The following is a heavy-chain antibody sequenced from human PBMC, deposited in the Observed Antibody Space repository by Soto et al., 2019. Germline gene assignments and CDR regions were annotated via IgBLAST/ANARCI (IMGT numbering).Heavy chain of an antibody. CDR3: ARLGTRRDGYNLLDV. D-gene: IGHD5-12*01. CDR1: GYSFTSYW. J-gene: IGHJ6*02. Sequence: GQSLKISCTGSGYSFTSYWIGWVRQMPGKGLEWMGIIYPGDSDTRYSPSFQGQVTISADKSISTAYLQWSSLKASDTAMYYCARLGTRRDGYNLLDVWGQGTTVTVSS. V-gene: IGHV5-51*03. CDR2: IYPGDSDT.